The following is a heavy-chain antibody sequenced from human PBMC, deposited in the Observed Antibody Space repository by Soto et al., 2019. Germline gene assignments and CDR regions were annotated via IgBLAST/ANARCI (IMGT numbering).Heavy chain of an antibody. CDR3: GRDSQEVYFDY. CDR1: GFTVSSNY. Sequence: GGSLRLSCAASGFTVSSNYMSWVRQAPGKGLEWVSVIYSGGSTYYADSVKGRFTISRDNSKNTLYLQMNSLRAEDTAVYYCGRDSQEVYFDYWGQGTLVTVSS. J-gene: IGHJ4*02. CDR2: IYSGGST. V-gene: IGHV3-66*01.